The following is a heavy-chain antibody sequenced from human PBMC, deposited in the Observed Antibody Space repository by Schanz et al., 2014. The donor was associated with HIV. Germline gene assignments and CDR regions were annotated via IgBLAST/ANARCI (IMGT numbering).Heavy chain of an antibody. J-gene: IGHJ5*02. Sequence: EVQLAESGGGLGQPGRSLRLFCEASGFTFDDYDMHWVRQVPGKGLEWVSSISWNSGSRGYADSVKGRFTISRDNDNDSLYLQMNSLRGEDAAVYYCVKDSGTLVSGARWFDPWGQGTQVTVSS. V-gene: IGHV3-9*01. CDR3: VKDSGTLVSGARWFDP. CDR1: GFTFDDYD. D-gene: IGHD6-19*01. CDR2: ISWNSGSR.